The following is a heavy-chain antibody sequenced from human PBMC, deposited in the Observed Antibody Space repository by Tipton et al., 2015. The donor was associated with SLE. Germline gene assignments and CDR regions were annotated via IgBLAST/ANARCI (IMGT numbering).Heavy chain of an antibody. Sequence: PSLTCTVSGGSISSSSYYWGWIRQPPGKGLEWIGSIYYSGSTYYNPSLKSRVTISVDTSKNQFSLKLSSVTAADTAVYYCARFSSWLDAFDIWGQGTMVTVSS. CDR3: ARFSSWLDAFDI. V-gene: IGHV4-39*01. J-gene: IGHJ3*02. CDR1: GGSISSSSYY. D-gene: IGHD6-13*01. CDR2: IYYSGST.